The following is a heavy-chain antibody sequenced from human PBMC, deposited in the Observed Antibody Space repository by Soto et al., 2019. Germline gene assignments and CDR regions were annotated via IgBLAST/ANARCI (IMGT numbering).Heavy chain of an antibody. D-gene: IGHD4-17*01. CDR1: GGTFSSYT. J-gene: IGHJ3*02. V-gene: IGHV1-69*04. CDR2: IIPILGIA. CDR3: ARDDYGEYGAFDI. Sequence: SVKVSCKASGGTFSSYTISWVRQAPGQGLEWMGRIIPILGIANYAQKFQGRVTITADKSTSTAYMELSSLRSEDTAVYYCARDDYGEYGAFDIWGQGTMVTVSS.